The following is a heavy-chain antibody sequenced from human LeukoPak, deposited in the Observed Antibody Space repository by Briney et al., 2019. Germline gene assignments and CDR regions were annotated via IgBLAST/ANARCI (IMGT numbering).Heavy chain of an antibody. CDR1: GFTFSSYW. CDR3: ARDSRYYYDSRNYDNVAFDM. J-gene: IGHJ3*02. CDR2: ISSDGSTT. V-gene: IGHV3-74*01. D-gene: IGHD3-10*01. Sequence: PGGSLRLSCAASGFTFSSYWMHWVRQGPGKGLVWVSRISSDGSTTSYADSVKGRFTISRDNAKNTPYLQMNSLRVEDTAVYYCARDSRYYYDSRNYDNVAFDMWGQGTMVTVSS.